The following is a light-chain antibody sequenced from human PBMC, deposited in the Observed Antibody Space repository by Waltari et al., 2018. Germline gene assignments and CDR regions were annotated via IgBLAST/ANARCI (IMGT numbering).Light chain of an antibody. CDR2: GAS. CDR1: ESVSSSD. Sequence: EIVLTQSPGTLSLSPVERATLSCRASESVSSSDLAWYQQKPGQAPRLLIYGASTRATGIPDRFTGSGSGTDFTLTLNRLEPEDFAVYYCQQYGSTQTFGQGTKVEIK. J-gene: IGKJ1*01. V-gene: IGKV3-20*01. CDR3: QQYGSTQT.